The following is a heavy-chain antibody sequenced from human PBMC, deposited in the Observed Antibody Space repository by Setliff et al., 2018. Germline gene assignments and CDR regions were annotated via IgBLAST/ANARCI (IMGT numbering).Heavy chain of an antibody. CDR2: ISAYNGNT. CDR3: ARARGGYSYGSPPLGMDV. Sequence: ASVKVSCKASGYTFTSYGISWVRQAPGQGLEWMGWISAYNGNTNYAQKLQGRVTTTTDTSTSTVYMELRSLTSDDTAVYYCARARGGYSYGSPPLGMDVWGQGTTVTVSS. V-gene: IGHV1-18*01. D-gene: IGHD5-18*01. J-gene: IGHJ6*02. CDR1: GYTFTSYG.